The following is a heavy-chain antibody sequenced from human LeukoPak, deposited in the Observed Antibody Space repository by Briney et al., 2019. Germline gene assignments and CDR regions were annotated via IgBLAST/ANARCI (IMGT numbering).Heavy chain of an antibody. J-gene: IGHJ4*02. Sequence: PGGSLRLSCAASGFTVSSSYMNWVRQAPGKGLEWVSLIYSGGGTYYADSVKGRFTTSRDSSKNTLYLQMNSLRAEDTAVYYCARDSSAWSPGYFDYWGQGTLVTVSS. CDR3: ARDSSAWSPGYFDY. D-gene: IGHD6-19*01. V-gene: IGHV3-53*01. CDR2: IYSGGGT. CDR1: GFTVSSSY.